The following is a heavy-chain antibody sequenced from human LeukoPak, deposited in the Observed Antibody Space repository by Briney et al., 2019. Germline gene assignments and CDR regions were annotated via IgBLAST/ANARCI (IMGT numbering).Heavy chain of an antibody. CDR3: ARLAGPYSSSWYYGY. CDR2: IWYDGSNK. V-gene: IGHV3-33*01. D-gene: IGHD6-13*01. J-gene: IGHJ4*02. CDR1: GFTFSSYG. Sequence: GGSPRLSCAASGFTFSSYGMHWVRQAPGKGLEWVAVIWYDGSNKYYADSVKGRFTISRDNSKNTLYLQMNSLRAEDTAVYYCARLAGPYSSSWYYGYWGQGTLVTVSS.